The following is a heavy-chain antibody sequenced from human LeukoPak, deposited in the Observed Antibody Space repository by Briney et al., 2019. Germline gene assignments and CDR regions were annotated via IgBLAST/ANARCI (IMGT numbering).Heavy chain of an antibody. CDR1: GYTFTSYG. CDR3: TRAGSVVGGTKYLPH. CDR2: ISAYNGNT. V-gene: IGHV1-18*01. Sequence: ASVNVSCKASGYTFTSYGVSWVRQAPGQGLEWMGWISAYNGNTNYAQKFQGRVTMTTDTSANTAYMELRSLTSDDTALYYCTRAGSVVGGTKYLPHWGQGTLVTVSA. D-gene: IGHD1-26*01. J-gene: IGHJ1*01.